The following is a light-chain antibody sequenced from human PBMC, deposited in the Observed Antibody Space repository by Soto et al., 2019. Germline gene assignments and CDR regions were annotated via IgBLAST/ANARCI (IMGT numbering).Light chain of an antibody. V-gene: IGKV3-11*01. CDR1: QSVSSY. CDR3: QQRSNWPPIT. J-gene: IGKJ5*01. CDR2: DAS. Sequence: EIVLTQSPATLSLSAGEIATLPCRASQSVSSYLAWYQQKPGQAPRLLIYDASNRATGIPARFSGSGSGTDFTLTISSLEPEDFAVYYCQQRSNWPPITFGQGTRLEIK.